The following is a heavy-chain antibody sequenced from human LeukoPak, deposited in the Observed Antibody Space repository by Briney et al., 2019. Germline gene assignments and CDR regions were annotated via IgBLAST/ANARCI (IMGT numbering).Heavy chain of an antibody. Sequence: AGGSLRLSCITSGFTFSDYAMTWVRQAPGKGLEWVSDISGSGDRAFHAGSVKGRFTISRDNSKDTLYLQMNSLSAEDTAVYFCAKSITSSAYSSANYWGQGTLVTVSS. J-gene: IGHJ4*02. CDR2: ISGSGDRA. D-gene: IGHD3-16*01. CDR1: GFTFSDYA. V-gene: IGHV3-23*01. CDR3: AKSITSSAYSSANY.